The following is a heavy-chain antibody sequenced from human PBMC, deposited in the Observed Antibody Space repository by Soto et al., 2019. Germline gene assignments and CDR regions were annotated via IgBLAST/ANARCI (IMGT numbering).Heavy chain of an antibody. CDR1: GGSISSYY. D-gene: IGHD2-2*01. V-gene: IGHV4-59*01. J-gene: IGHJ6*03. Sequence: PSETLSLTCTVSGGSISSYYWSWIRQPPGKGLGWIGYIYYSGSTNYNPSLKSRVTISVDTSKNQFSLKLSSVTAADTAVYYCARVIREDIVVVPAAIPYYYYYMDVWGKGTTVTVSS. CDR2: IYYSGST. CDR3: ARVIREDIVVVPAAIPYYYYYMDV.